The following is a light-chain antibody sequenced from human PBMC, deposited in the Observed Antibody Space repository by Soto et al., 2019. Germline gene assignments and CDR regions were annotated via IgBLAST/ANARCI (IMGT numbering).Light chain of an antibody. CDR3: ATWDDSLTGPV. CDR1: SSNIGTHS. J-gene: IGLJ2*01. Sequence: QSVLTQPPSASGTPGQGITISCSGTSSNIGTHSVSWYQQLPGTAPKVLIYKNNLRPSGVPVRFSGSKSGTSASLAISGLRSEDEADYYCATWDDSLTGPVFGEGTKLTVL. CDR2: KNN. V-gene: IGLV1-47*01.